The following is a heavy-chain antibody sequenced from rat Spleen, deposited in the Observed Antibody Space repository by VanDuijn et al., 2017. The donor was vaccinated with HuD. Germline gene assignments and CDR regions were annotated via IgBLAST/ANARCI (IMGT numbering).Heavy chain of an antibody. V-gene: IGHV5-29*01. CDR1: GFTFSDYG. Sequence: EVQLVESGGGLVQPGKSLKLSCAASGFTFSDYGMAWVRQAPTKGLEWIASITNTGGSIFYPDSVKGRFTISRDNAQNTLYLQMNSLRPEDTATYFCTRGYAHFWGQGVMVKVSS. J-gene: IGHJ2*01. CDR2: ITNTGGSI. D-gene: IGHD1-12*03. CDR3: TRGYAHF.